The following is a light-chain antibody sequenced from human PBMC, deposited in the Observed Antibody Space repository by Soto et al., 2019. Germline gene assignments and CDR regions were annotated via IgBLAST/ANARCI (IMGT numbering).Light chain of an antibody. V-gene: IGKV3-11*01. CDR3: QQRSIWPPIT. CDR1: QSVSRY. CDR2: DAS. J-gene: IGKJ5*01. Sequence: EIVLTQSPATLSLSPGERATLSCRASQSVSRYLAWYQQKPGQAPRLLIYDASNRATGIPARFSGSGSGTDFTLTISSLEPEDFAVYYCQQRSIWPPITFGQGTRLEI.